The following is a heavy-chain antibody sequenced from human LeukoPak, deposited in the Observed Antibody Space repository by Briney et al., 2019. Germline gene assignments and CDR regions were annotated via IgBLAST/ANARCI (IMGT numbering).Heavy chain of an antibody. D-gene: IGHD3-3*01. CDR2: IIPIFGTA. Sequence: SVKVSCKASGGTFSSYAISWVRQAPGQGLEWMGGIIPIFGTANYAQKFQGRVTITTDESTSTAYMELSSLRSEGTAVYYCAANPRSLYYDFWSGFDYWGQGTLVTVSS. CDR1: GGTFSSYA. CDR3: AANPRSLYYDFWSGFDY. V-gene: IGHV1-69*05. J-gene: IGHJ4*02.